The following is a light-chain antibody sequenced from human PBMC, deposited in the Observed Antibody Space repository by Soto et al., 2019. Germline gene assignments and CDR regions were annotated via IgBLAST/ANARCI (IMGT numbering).Light chain of an antibody. CDR2: DIS. CDR3: QQRSNWWT. Sequence: EIVLTQSPATLSLSPGESATLSCRASQSVSSYLAWYQQRPGQAPRLLIYDISKRATGIPARFSGSGSGTDFTLTISSLEPEVFAVYYCQQRSNWWTFGQGTKVEIK. CDR1: QSVSSY. J-gene: IGKJ1*01. V-gene: IGKV3-11*01.